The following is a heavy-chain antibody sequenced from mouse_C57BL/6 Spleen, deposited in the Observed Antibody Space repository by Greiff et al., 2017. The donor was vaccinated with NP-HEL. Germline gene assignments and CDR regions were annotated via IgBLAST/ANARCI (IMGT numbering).Heavy chain of an antibody. V-gene: IGHV5-4*01. CDR1: GFTFSSYA. Sequence: EVQGVESGGGLVKPGGSLKLSCAASGFTFSSYAMSWVRQTPEKRLEWVATISDGGSYTYYPDNVKGRFTISRDNAKNNLYLQMSHLKSEDTAMYYCARDHYGNPYYAMDYWGQGTSVTVSS. D-gene: IGHD2-1*01. CDR3: ARDHYGNPYYAMDY. CDR2: ISDGGSYT. J-gene: IGHJ4*01.